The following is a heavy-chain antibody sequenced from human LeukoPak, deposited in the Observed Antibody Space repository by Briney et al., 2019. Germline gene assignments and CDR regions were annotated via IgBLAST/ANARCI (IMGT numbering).Heavy chain of an antibody. CDR3: ARHDSSGYYYFDY. Sequence: PGGSLRLSCAASGFTFSSYSMNWVRQAPGKGLEWVSSISSSSSYIYYADSVKGRFTISRDNAKNPLYLQMNSLRAEDTAVYYCARHDSSGYYYFDYWGQGTLVTVSS. J-gene: IGHJ4*02. D-gene: IGHD3-22*01. CDR1: GFTFSSYS. CDR2: ISSSSSYI. V-gene: IGHV3-21*01.